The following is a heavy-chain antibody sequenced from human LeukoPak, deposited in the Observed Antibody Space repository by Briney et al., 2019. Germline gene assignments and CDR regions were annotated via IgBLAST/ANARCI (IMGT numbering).Heavy chain of an antibody. Sequence: GASVKVSCKSTGYTFTTYGITWVRQAPGQGLEWMGWISTDNGDTNYAQKLQGRVTMTRDTSINTAYMELSRLRSDDTAVYYCARGRLVARPNWYFDLWGRGTLVTVSS. CDR1: GYTFTTYG. D-gene: IGHD5-12*01. V-gene: IGHV1-18*01. CDR3: ARGRLVARPNWYFDL. CDR2: ISTDNGDT. J-gene: IGHJ2*01.